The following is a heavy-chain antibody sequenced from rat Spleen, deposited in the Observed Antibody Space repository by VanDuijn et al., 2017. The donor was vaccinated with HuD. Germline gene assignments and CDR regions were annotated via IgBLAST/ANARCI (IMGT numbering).Heavy chain of an antibody. Sequence: EVKLVESGGGLVQPGRSLKFSCAASGFTFSNYGMAWVRQTPTKGLEWVASISYDGGSPYYRDSVKGRFTISRDNAKNTLYLQMDSLRSEDTATYYCAKDKGEYNNLFDYWGQGVMVTVTS. CDR2: ISYDGGSP. CDR3: AKDKGEYNNLFDY. CDR1: GFTFSNYG. V-gene: IGHV5-29*01. J-gene: IGHJ2*01. D-gene: IGHD1-10*01.